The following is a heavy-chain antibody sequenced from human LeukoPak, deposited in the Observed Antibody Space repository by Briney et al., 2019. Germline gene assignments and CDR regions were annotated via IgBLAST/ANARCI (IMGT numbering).Heavy chain of an antibody. CDR2: IYHSGST. V-gene: IGHV4-38-2*01. Sequence: SETLSLTCAVSGYSISSGYYWGWIRQPPGKGLEWIGSIYHSGSTYYNPSLKSRVTISVDTSKNQFSLKLSSVTAADTAVYYCASAGGSAWFDYWGHGTLVTVSS. CDR3: ASAGGSAWFDY. J-gene: IGHJ4*01. CDR1: GYSISSGYY. D-gene: IGHD6-19*01.